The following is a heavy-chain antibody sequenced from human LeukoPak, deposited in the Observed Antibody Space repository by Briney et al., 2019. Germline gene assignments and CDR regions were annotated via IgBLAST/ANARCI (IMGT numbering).Heavy chain of an antibody. J-gene: IGHJ4*02. CDR1: GFTFSSYW. V-gene: IGHV3-74*01. CDR3: ARRYCSGGTCYLDY. D-gene: IGHD2-15*01. CDR2: INSDETYT. Sequence: GGSLRLSCAASGFTFSSYWMHWVRQAPGKGLVWVSRINSDETYTSFADSVKGRFTISRDNAKNTLYLQMNSLRAEDTAVYYCARRYCSGGTCYLDYWGQGTLVTVSS.